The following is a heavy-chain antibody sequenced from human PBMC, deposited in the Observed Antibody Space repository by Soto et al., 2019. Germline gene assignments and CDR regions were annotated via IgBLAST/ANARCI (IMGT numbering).Heavy chain of an antibody. CDR1: GYTFTSYA. CDR2: INAGNGNT. CDR3: AGEDRWFGDYGFDY. D-gene: IGHD3-10*01. Sequence: QVKLVQSGAEVKKPGASVKVSCKASGYTFTSYAMHWVRQAPGQRLEWMGWINAGNGNTKYSQKFQGRVTITRDTTASTAYMELGSLRSEDTAVYYCAGEDRWFGDYGFDYWGQGTLVTVSS. V-gene: IGHV1-3*01. J-gene: IGHJ4*02.